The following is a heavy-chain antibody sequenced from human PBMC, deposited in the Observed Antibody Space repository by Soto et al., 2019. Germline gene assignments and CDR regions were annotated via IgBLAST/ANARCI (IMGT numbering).Heavy chain of an antibody. J-gene: IGHJ4*02. CDR1: GFTFSTAW. D-gene: IGHD2-2*01. V-gene: IGHV3-15*07. CDR2: IKSKTTGGTT. CDR3: RAAAY. Sequence: EVQLVESGGGLVRPGGSLRLSCAGSGFTFSTAWMNWVRQAPGKGLEWVGRIKSKTTGGTTDYAAPVKGRFSISRDDSKNTVYLQMNSLKTEDTAVYYCRAAAYWGQGTLVIVSS.